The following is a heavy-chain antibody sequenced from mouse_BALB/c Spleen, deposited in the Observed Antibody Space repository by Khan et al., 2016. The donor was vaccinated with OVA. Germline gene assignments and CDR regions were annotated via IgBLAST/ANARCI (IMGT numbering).Heavy chain of an antibody. CDR1: GYSITSGYA. Sequence: EVKLQESGPGLVKPSQSLSLTCTVTGYSITSGYAWNWIRQFPGNKLEWMGYISYSGSTSYNPSLRSRISITRDTSKNQFFLQLNSVTTEDTDTYYCARKNYYGYAMDYWGQGTSVTVSS. D-gene: IGHD1-1*01. CDR2: ISYSGST. CDR3: ARKNYYGYAMDY. V-gene: IGHV3-2*02. J-gene: IGHJ4*01.